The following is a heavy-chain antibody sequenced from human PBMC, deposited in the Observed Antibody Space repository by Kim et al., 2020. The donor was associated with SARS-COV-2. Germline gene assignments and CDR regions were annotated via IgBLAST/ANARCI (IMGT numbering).Heavy chain of an antibody. D-gene: IGHD3-22*01. CDR3: TREGLNYYDSSGEDAFDI. V-gene: IGHV3-49*03. J-gene: IGHJ3*02. Sequence: GGSLRLSCTASGFTFGDYAMSWFRQAPGKGLEWVGLIRSKAYGGTTEYAASVKGRFPISRDDSKSIAYLQMNSLKTEDTAVYYCTREGLNYYDSSGEDAFDIWGQGTMVTVSS. CDR1: GFTFGDYA. CDR2: IRSKAYGGTT.